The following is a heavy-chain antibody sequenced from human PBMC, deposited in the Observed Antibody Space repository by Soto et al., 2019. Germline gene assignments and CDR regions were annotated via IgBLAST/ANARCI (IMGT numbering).Heavy chain of an antibody. J-gene: IGHJ4*02. CDR3: ARGHGDYETSVLIDY. CDR2: IYYSGST. Sequence: SETLSLTCTVSGGSISSGGYYWSWIRQHPGKGLEWIGYIYYSGSTYYNPSLKSRVTISVDTSKNQFSLKLSSVTAADTAVYYCARGHGDYETSVLIDYWGQGTLVTVSS. D-gene: IGHD4-17*01. V-gene: IGHV4-31*03. CDR1: GGSISSGGYY.